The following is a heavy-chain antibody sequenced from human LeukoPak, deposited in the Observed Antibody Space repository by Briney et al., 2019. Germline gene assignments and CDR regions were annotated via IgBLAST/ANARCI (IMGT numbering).Heavy chain of an antibody. CDR2: VREDGSGK. J-gene: IGHJ4*01. CDR1: GFSFRSYW. D-gene: IGHD6-13*01. Sequence: GGSLRLSCEASGFSFRSYWMTWVRQAPGKGLGWVSTVREDGSGKFYVNSVKGRFTIFRDNGKNSLYLQMNSLRVEATAIYYSARAGGTSWAAYSSQGTLVTVSS. V-gene: IGHV3-7*01. CDR3: ARAGGTSWAAY.